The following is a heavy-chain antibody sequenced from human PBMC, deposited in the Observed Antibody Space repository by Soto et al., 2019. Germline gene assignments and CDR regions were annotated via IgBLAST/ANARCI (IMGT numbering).Heavy chain of an antibody. CDR2: IYYSGST. CDR1: GGSISSGDHY. Sequence: SETLSLTCTVSGGSISSGDHYWSWIRQPPGKGLEWIGYIYYSGSTYYNPSLKSRVTISVDTSKNQFSLKLSSVTAADTAVYYCARDQAYYDFWSGYPYDAFDIWGQGTMVTVSS. V-gene: IGHV4-30-4*01. D-gene: IGHD3-3*01. CDR3: ARDQAYYDFWSGYPYDAFDI. J-gene: IGHJ3*02.